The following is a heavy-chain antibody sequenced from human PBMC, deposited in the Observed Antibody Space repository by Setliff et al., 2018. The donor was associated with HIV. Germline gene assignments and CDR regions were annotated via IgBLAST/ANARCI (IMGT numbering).Heavy chain of an antibody. CDR2: IYYSGST. Sequence: PSETLSLTCTVSAGSIRSSTYYWAWIRQPPGKGLEWIGTIYYSGSTYYNPSLKSRATISVDTSKNQFSLKLGSVTAADTAVYYCIIAYSSGWLAPMGFDSWGQGTLVTVSS. D-gene: IGHD6-19*01. CDR3: IIAYSSGWLAPMGFDS. CDR1: AGSIRSSTYY. V-gene: IGHV4-39*01. J-gene: IGHJ4*02.